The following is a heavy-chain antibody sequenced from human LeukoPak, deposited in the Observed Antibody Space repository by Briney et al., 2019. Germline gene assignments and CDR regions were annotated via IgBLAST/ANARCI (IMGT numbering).Heavy chain of an antibody. J-gene: IGHJ6*03. CDR2: ISSSGSTI. CDR1: GFTFSSYE. Sequence: PGGSLRLSCAASGFTFSSYEMNWVRQAPGKGLEWVSYISSSGSTIYYADSVKGRFTISRDNSKNSLYLQMNSLRTEDTALYYCAKDICCPGIAAAGTGENYYYYYMDVWGKGTTVTVSS. CDR3: AKDICCPGIAAAGTGENYYYYYMDV. D-gene: IGHD6-13*01. V-gene: IGHV3-48*03.